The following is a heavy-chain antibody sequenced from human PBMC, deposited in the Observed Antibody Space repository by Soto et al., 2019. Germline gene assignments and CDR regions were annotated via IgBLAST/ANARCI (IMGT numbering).Heavy chain of an antibody. CDR1: GGSISSSNW. Sequence: QVQLQESGPGLVKPSGTLSLTCAVSGGSISSSNWWSWVRQPPGKGLEWIGEIYHSGSTNYNPSRKSRRTLSVDNPKNQFSLKLSSVTAADTAVYYCARSIAVAINWFDPWGQGTLVTVSS. D-gene: IGHD6-19*01. J-gene: IGHJ5*02. V-gene: IGHV4-4*02. CDR2: IYHSGST. CDR3: ARSIAVAINWFDP.